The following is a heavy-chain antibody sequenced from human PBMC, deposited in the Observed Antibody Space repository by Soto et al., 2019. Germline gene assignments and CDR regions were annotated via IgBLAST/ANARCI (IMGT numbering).Heavy chain of an antibody. J-gene: IGHJ4*02. V-gene: IGHV3-23*01. D-gene: IGHD6-19*01. Sequence: GGSLRLSCAASGFTFSTYAMSWVRQAPGKGLEWVSAISGSGGSTYYADSVKGRFTITRDNSKNTLYLQMNSLRAEDTALYYCAKDSGIAVAFDYWGQGTLVTVSS. CDR3: AKDSGIAVAFDY. CDR2: ISGSGGST. CDR1: GFTFSTYA.